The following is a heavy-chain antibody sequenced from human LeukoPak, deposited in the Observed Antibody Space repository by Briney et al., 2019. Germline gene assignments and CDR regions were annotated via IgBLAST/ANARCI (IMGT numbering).Heavy chain of an antibody. CDR2: ISSSGSTI. Sequence: GRSLRLSCAASGFTFSDYYMSWIRQAPGKGLEWVSYISSSGSTIYYADSVKGRFTISRDNAKNSLYLQMNSLRAEDTAVYYCARDQTGIAVAGTGWFDPWGQGTLVTVSS. CDR1: GFTFSDYY. J-gene: IGHJ5*02. CDR3: ARDQTGIAVAGTGWFDP. D-gene: IGHD6-19*01. V-gene: IGHV3-11*01.